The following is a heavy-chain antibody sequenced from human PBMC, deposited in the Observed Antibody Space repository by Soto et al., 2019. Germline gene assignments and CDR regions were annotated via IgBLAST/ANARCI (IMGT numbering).Heavy chain of an antibody. J-gene: IGHJ5*02. D-gene: IGHD3-3*01. CDR3: ARDPHEFWTSYWFDP. CDR1: GYTFNTYG. Sequence: ASVKVSCKTSGYTFNTYGINWVRQATGQGLELMGWISAYDGKTTYAEKFQGRVTLTTDTSTSTAYMELRSLRSDDTAIYYSARDPHEFWTSYWFDPWGQGTPVTVSS. V-gene: IGHV1-18*01. CDR2: ISAYDGKT.